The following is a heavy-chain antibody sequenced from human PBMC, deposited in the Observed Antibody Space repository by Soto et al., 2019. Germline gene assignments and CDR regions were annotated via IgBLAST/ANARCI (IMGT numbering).Heavy chain of an antibody. V-gene: IGHV1-2*02. CDR2: IDLDIGDT. D-gene: IGHD3-10*01. J-gene: IGHJ4*02. CDR3: ALEPTGPAGFAS. CDR1: GHTFTGHH. Sequence: QVQMVQSGAEVKKPGASVKVSCKASGHTFTGHHMHWVRQAPGQGLEWMGLIDLDIGDTKYAQKFQGRVTSTSDTSFTTATMGRRGLGSAATTVYYSALEPTGPAGFASGGRGTRVTVSS.